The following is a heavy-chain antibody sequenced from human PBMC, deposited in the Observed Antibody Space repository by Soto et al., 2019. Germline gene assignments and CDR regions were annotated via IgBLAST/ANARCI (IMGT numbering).Heavy chain of an antibody. Sequence: EVQLLESGGGLVQPGGSLRLSCAASGFTFSSYAMSWVRQAPGKGLEWVSAISGSGGSTYYADSVKGRFTISRDNAKNTLYLQMTRSRAEDTALYYCAKDIPYCSGGSCSSTFSDYWGQGPLVTVSS. CDR1: GFTFSSYA. D-gene: IGHD2-15*01. V-gene: IGHV3-23*01. CDR2: ISGSGGST. CDR3: AKDIPYCSGGSCSSTFSDY. J-gene: IGHJ4*02.